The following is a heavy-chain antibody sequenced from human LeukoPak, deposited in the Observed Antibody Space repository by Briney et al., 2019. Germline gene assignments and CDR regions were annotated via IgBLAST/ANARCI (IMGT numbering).Heavy chain of an antibody. J-gene: IGHJ3*02. V-gene: IGHV3-21*01. CDR2: ISSSSSYI. Sequence: GGSLRLSCAASRFTFSNAWMSWVRQAPGKGLEWVSSISSSSSYIYYADSVKGRFTISRDNAKNSLYLQMNSLRAEDTAVYYCARDIVVVVAAPNANDAFDIWGQGTMVTVSS. D-gene: IGHD2-15*01. CDR1: RFTFSNAW. CDR3: ARDIVVVVAAPNANDAFDI.